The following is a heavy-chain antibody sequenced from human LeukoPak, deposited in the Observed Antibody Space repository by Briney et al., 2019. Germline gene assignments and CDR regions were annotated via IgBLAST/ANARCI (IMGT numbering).Heavy chain of an antibody. D-gene: IGHD3-3*01. CDR2: INPNSGGT. CDR1: GYTFTGYY. CDR3: ASGSYDFWSGYQTALRNYFDY. Sequence: ASVKVSCKASGYTFTGYYIHWVRQAPGQGLEWMGRINPNSGGTNYAQKFQGRVTTTRDTSISTAYMDLSSLRSDDTAVYYCASGSYDFWSGYQTALRNYFDYWGQGTLVTVSS. V-gene: IGHV1-2*06. J-gene: IGHJ4*02.